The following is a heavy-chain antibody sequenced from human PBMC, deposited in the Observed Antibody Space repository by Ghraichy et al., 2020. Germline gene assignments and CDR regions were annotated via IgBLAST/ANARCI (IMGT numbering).Heavy chain of an antibody. V-gene: IGHV3-23*01. CDR1: GFTFNNYA. Sequence: LSLTCAASGFTFNNYAMSWVRQAPGKGLEWVAGISGSGGVPYYADSVKGRFTISRDNSKNTLYLQMNSLRVEDTALYYCAKDSLGDYFYYGMDVWGQGTTVTVSS. D-gene: IGHD1-26*01. CDR3: AKDSLGDYFYYGMDV. CDR2: ISGSGGVP. J-gene: IGHJ6*02.